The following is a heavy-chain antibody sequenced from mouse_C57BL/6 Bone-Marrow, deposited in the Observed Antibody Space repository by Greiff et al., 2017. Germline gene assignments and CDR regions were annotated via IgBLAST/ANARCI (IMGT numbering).Heavy chain of an antibody. D-gene: IGHD2-3*01. CDR1: GFTFSSYA. Sequence: EVQGVESGGGLVKPGGSLKLSCAASGFTFSSYAMSWVRQTPEKRLEWVGTISDGGSYTYYPDNVKGRFTFSRDNAKNNPYLQMSHLKSEDTAMYYCARGGYDYVDYWGQGTTLTVSA. J-gene: IGHJ2*01. CDR2: ISDGGSYT. V-gene: IGHV5-4*01. CDR3: ARGGYDYVDY.